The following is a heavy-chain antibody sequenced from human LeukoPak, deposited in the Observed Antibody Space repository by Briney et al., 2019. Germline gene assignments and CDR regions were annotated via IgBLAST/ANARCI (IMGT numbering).Heavy chain of an antibody. V-gene: IGHV4-39*07. CDR3: ARDSSGWLFDY. CDR1: GGSISSSSYY. J-gene: IGHJ4*02. D-gene: IGHD6-19*01. Sequence: SETLSLTCTVSGGSISSSSYYWGWIRQPPGKGLEWIGSIYYSGSTYYNPSLKSRVTISVDTSKNQFSLQLNSVTPEDTAVYYCARDSSGWLFDYWGQGTLVTVSS. CDR2: IYYSGST.